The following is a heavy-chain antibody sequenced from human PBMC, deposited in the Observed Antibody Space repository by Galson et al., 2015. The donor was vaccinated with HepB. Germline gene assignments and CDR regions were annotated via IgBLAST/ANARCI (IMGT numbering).Heavy chain of an antibody. CDR2: ISTSGYSL. V-gene: IGHV3-23*01. CDR1: GFTFFNYA. CDR3: ATRTVEVNCGGDCYYYFDY. J-gene: IGHJ4*02. D-gene: IGHD2-21*02. Sequence: SLRLSCAASGFTFFNYAMSWVRQAPGKGLEWVSTISTSGYSLHYTDSVQGRFTISRDNSKNTLYLQMNSLRGEDTAVYYCATRTVEVNCGGDCYYYFDYWGQGTLVTVSS.